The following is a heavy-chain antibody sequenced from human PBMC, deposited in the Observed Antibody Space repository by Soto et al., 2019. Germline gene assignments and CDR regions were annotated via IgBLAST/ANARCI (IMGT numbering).Heavy chain of an antibody. CDR3: ARQGTVTMDAFDI. D-gene: IGHD4-17*01. J-gene: IGHJ3*02. CDR1: GGSISSSSYY. Sequence: PAETLSLTCTVSGGSISSSSYYWGWIRQPPGKGLEWIGSIYYSGSTYYNPSLKSRVTISVDTSKNQFSLKLSSVTAADTAVYYCARQGTVTMDAFDIWGQGTMVTVSS. CDR2: IYYSGST. V-gene: IGHV4-39*01.